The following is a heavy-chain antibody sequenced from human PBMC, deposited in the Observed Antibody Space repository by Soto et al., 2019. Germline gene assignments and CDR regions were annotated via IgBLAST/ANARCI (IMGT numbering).Heavy chain of an antibody. CDR2: IYCSGST. CDR1: GGSISSYY. Sequence: SETLSLTCTVSGGSISSYYWSWIRQPPGKGLEWIGYIYCSGSTNYNPSLKSRVTISVDTSKNQFSLKLSSVTAADTAVYYCARDLAWFDPWGQGTLVTVSS. J-gene: IGHJ5*02. V-gene: IGHV4-59*01. CDR3: ARDLAWFDP.